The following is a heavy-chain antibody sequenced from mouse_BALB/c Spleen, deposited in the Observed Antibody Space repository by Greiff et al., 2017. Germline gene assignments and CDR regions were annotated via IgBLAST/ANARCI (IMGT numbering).Heavy chain of an antibody. CDR2: IYPGRGIT. V-gene: IGHV1-55*01. D-gene: IGHD3-2*01. CDR3: SRTDNSDHPFAY. CDR1: GYNFNSYW. J-gene: IGHJ3*01. Sequence: QVQLQQPGAELVKPGASVKMSCTASGYNFNSYWINWVKQRPGQGLEWIGDIYPGRGITNYNEKFKSKATLTLDTSSSTAYMQLTSLTSEDSAVYYRSRTDNSDHPFAYWGQGTVVTVSA.